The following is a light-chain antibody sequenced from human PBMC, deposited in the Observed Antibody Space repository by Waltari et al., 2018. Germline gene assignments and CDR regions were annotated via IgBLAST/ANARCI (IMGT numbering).Light chain of an antibody. CDR2: HAS. Sequence: EIVLTQSPGTLSLSPGERATLSCRASQSISKYLAWYQQKPGQAPRLLIYHASSRAAGIPDRFSGSGSGTDFSLTISRLEPEDFAVYYCQHYESLPVTFG. J-gene: IGKJ1*01. CDR1: QSISKY. V-gene: IGKV3-20*01. CDR3: QHYESLPVT.